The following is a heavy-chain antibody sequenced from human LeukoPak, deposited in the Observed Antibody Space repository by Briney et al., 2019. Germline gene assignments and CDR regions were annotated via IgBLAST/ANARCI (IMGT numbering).Heavy chain of an antibody. D-gene: IGHD3-16*02. CDR1: GFTFTSYW. V-gene: IGHV3-7*05. CDR3: ASPAVWGELSLRY. J-gene: IGHJ4*02. CDR2: IEPDVREK. Sequence: GGSLRLSCAASGFTFTSYWMSWVRQAPGKGLEWVANIEPDVREKYYVDSVKGRFTISRDNAKTSPYLQMNGLRAEDTAVYYRASPAVWGELSLRYWGQGTLVTVSS.